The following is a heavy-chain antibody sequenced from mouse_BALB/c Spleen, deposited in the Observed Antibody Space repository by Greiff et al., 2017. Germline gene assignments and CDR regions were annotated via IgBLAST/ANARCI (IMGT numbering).Heavy chain of an antibody. V-gene: IGHV5-9-3*01. CDR2: ISSGGSYT. Sequence: EVKLMESGGGLVKPGGSLKLSCAASGFTFSSYAMSWVRQTPEKRLEWVATISSGGSYTYYPDSVKGRFTISRDNAKNTLYLQMSSLRSEDTAMYYCARHRDGNYRAYAMDYWGQGTSGTVSS. CDR1: GFTFSSYA. D-gene: IGHD2-1*01. J-gene: IGHJ4*01. CDR3: ARHRDGNYRAYAMDY.